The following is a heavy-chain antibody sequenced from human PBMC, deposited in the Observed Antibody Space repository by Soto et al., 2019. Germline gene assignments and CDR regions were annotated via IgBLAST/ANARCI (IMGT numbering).Heavy chain of an antibody. D-gene: IGHD5-12*01. CDR1: GFTVSSNY. Sequence: EVQLVESGGGLVQPGGSLRLSCAASGFTVSSNYMSWVRQAPGKGLEWVSVIYSGGSTYYADSVKGRFTISRDNSKNTLYLPMNSLRAEDTAVYYCASDRHGGSGYERYFDYWGQGTLVTVSS. CDR3: ASDRHGGSGYERYFDY. CDR2: IYSGGST. V-gene: IGHV3-66*01. J-gene: IGHJ4*02.